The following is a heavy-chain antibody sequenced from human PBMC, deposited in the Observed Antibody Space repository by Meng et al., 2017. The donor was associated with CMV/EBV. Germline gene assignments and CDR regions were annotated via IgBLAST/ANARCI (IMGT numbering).Heavy chain of an antibody. Sequence: GGSLRLSCAASGFTFSSYAMHWVRQAPGKGLEWVAVISYDGSNKYYADSVKGRFTISRDNSKNTLYLQMNSLRAEDTAVYYCERDGAGGFLEWLLDFDYWGQGTLVTVSS. D-gene: IGHD3-3*01. CDR3: ERDGAGGFLEWLLDFDY. CDR1: GFTFSSYA. CDR2: ISYDGSNK. J-gene: IGHJ4*02. V-gene: IGHV3-30-3*01.